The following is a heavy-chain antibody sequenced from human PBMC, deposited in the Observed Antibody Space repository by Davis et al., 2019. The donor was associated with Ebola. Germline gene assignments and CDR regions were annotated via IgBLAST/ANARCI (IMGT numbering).Heavy chain of an antibody. D-gene: IGHD4-17*01. CDR2: IYYSGST. J-gene: IGHJ4*02. V-gene: IGHV4-59*08. CDR1: GGSISSYY. Sequence: PGGSLRLSCTVSGGSISSYYWSWIRQPPGKGLEWIGYIYYSGSTNYNPSLKSRVTISVDTSKNQFSLKLSSVTAADTAVYYCARTTVTTGGFDYWGQGTLVTVSS. CDR3: ARTTVTTGGFDY.